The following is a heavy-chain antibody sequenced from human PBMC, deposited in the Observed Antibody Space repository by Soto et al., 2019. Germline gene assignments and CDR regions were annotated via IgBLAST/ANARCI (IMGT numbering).Heavy chain of an antibody. CDR1: GFTFSSYS. CDR3: ARDQYSSGWYPNNPFDY. CDR2: ISSSSSYI. J-gene: IGHJ4*02. D-gene: IGHD6-19*01. Sequence: GGSPRLSCAASGFTFSSYSMNWVRQAPGKGLEWVSSISSSSSYIYYADSVKGRFTISRDNAKNSLYLQMNSLRAEDTAVYYCARDQYSSGWYPNNPFDYWGQGTLVTVSS. V-gene: IGHV3-21*01.